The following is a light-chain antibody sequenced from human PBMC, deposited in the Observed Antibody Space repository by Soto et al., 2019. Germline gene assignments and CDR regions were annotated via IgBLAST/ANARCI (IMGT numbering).Light chain of an antibody. V-gene: IGKV1-39*01. CDR2: AAS. CDR3: QQSYITPRT. J-gene: IGKJ1*01. Sequence: DIQMTQSPSSLSASVGDRVTITCRSSQTIGTSLNWYQHKPGEAPSLLIYAASTLHRGVPSRLSGSGSGTFFTLTVSSLQPEDYATYYCQQSYITPRTFGQGTKVDIK. CDR1: QTIGTS.